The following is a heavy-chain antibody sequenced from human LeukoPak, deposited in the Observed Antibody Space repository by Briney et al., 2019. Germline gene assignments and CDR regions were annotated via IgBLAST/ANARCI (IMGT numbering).Heavy chain of an antibody. CDR2: IYHSGST. J-gene: IGHJ4*02. CDR3: ARSHPYYFDY. Sequence: SETLSLTCAVSGGSISSGGYSWSWIRQPPGTGLEWIGYIYHSGSTYYNPSLKSRVTISVDRSKNQFSLKLSSVTAADTAVYYCARSHPYYFDYWGQGTLVTVSS. CDR1: GGSISSGGYS. V-gene: IGHV4-30-2*01.